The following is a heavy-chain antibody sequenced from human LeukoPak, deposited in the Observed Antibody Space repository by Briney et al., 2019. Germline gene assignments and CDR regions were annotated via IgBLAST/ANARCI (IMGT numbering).Heavy chain of an antibody. Sequence: PSETLSLTCAVYGGSFSGYYWSWIRQPPGKGLEWIGEKNHSGSTNYNPSLKSRVTISVDTSKNQFSLKLSSVTAADTAVYYCARGRICSGGSCYGGWFDPWGQGTLVTVSS. V-gene: IGHV4-34*01. CDR1: GGSFSGYY. D-gene: IGHD2-15*01. CDR2: KNHSGST. CDR3: ARGRICSGGSCYGGWFDP. J-gene: IGHJ5*02.